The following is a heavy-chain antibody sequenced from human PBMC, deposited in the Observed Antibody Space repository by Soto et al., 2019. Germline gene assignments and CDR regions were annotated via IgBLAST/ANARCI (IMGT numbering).Heavy chain of an antibody. J-gene: IGHJ6*02. CDR2: VSFDGSNS. CDR1: GFTFSNYA. V-gene: IGHV3-30-3*01. Sequence: QVQLVESGGGVVQPGRYLRLSCAASGFTFSNYAMHWVRQAPGKGLDWVAVVSFDGSNSYYADSVKGRFTISRDNSKNTLFLQINSLRPADTAVYFCAIPIVPAIQNQPYYYSALDVWGQGTTVTVSS. CDR3: AIPIVPAIQNQPYYYSALDV. D-gene: IGHD2-2*01.